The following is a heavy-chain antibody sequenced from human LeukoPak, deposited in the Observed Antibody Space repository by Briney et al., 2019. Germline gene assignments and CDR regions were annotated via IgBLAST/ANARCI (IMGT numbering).Heavy chain of an antibody. D-gene: IGHD1-1*01. CDR2: IYPGDSDT. J-gene: IGHJ4*02. V-gene: IGHV5-51*01. Sequence: GASLQISCKGSGYIFTSYWIGWVRQLPGKGLEWMGIIYPGDSDTRYSPSFQGQVTISADKSISTAYLQWSSLKASDTAMYYCARRQMSTSFFEYWGQGTLVTVSS. CDR3: ARRQMSTSFFEY. CDR1: GYIFTSYW.